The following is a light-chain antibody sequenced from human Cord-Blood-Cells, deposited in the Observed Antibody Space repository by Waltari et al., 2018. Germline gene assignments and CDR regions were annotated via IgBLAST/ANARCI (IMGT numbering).Light chain of an antibody. Sequence: EIAMTQSRATLSVSPGDRATLSCRASQSVSSNLVWYQQKPGQAPRLLIYGASTRATGIPARFSGSGSGTEFTLTISSLQSEDFAVYYCQQYNNWPPWTFGQGTKVEIK. CDR2: GAS. J-gene: IGKJ1*01. V-gene: IGKV3-15*01. CDR3: QQYNNWPPWT. CDR1: QSVSSN.